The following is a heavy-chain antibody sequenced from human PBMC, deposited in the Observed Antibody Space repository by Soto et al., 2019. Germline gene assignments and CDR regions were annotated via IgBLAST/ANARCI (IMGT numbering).Heavy chain of an antibody. J-gene: IGHJ6*02. V-gene: IGHV3-48*02. CDR2: ISSSSSTI. Sequence: GGSLRLSCAASGFTFSSYSMNWVRQAPGKGLEWVSYISSSSSTIYYADSVKGRFTISRDNAKNSLYLQMNSLRDEDTAVYYCARDQARNYYGSGSFFHGDYYYYGMDVWGQGTTVTVSS. CDR1: GFTFSSYS. CDR3: ARDQARNYYGSGSFFHGDYYYYGMDV. D-gene: IGHD3-10*01.